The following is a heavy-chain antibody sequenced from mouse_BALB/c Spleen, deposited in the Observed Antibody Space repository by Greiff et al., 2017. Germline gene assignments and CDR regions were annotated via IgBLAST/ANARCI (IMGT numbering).Heavy chain of an antibody. V-gene: IGHV1-5*01. CDR2: IYPGNSDT. J-gene: IGHJ3*01. CDR3: TRPNDDYGSGAFFAY. Sequence: EVQLQESGTVLARPGASVTMSCKASGFSFTSYWMHWVHQRPGQGLEWIGAIYPGNSDTSYNQKFKGKAKLTSVTSASTAYMELSSLTNEDSAVYYCTRPNDDYGSGAFFAYWGQGTLVTVAA. D-gene: IGHD1-1*01. CDR1: GFSFTSYW.